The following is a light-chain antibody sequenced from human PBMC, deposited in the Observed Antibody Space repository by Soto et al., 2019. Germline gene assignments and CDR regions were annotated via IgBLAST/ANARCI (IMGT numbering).Light chain of an antibody. CDR1: QSVSSSY. CDR2: GAS. CDR3: QHYGSSPMYT. Sequence: EIVLTQSPGTLSLSPGERATLSCRASQSVSSSYLAWYQQKPGQAPRLLIYGASSRATGIPDRFSGSGSGTDFKLTISRLEPEDFAVYYCQHYGSSPMYTLGQGTKLEIK. V-gene: IGKV3-20*01. J-gene: IGKJ2*01.